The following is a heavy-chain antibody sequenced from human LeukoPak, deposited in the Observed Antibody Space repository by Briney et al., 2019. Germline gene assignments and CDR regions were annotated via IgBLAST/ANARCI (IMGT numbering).Heavy chain of an antibody. CDR3: AKSTEGGSGYYLEYFQH. CDR2: ISGSGGST. Sequence: GGSLRLSCAASGFTFSSYAMSWARQAPGKGLEWVSAISGSGGSTYYANSVKGRFTISRDNSKNTLYLQMNSLRAEDTAVYYCAKSTEGGSGYYLEYFQHWGQGTLVTVSS. D-gene: IGHD3-22*01. V-gene: IGHV3-23*01. CDR1: GFTFSSYA. J-gene: IGHJ1*01.